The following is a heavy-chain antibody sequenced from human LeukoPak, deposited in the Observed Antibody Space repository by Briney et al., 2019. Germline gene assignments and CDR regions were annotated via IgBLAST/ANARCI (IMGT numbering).Heavy chain of an antibody. D-gene: IGHD3-22*01. CDR2: LYDDGAT. Sequence: GGSLRLSCAASGFTVSSSFMSWVRQAPGKGLEWVSVLYDDGATKYADSVKGRFTISRDNSENTLFLQMNSLRAEDTAVYYCARDVPAYYYDSSGYTDAFDIWGQGTMVTVSS. J-gene: IGHJ3*02. V-gene: IGHV3-53*01. CDR3: ARDVPAYYYDSSGYTDAFDI. CDR1: GFTVSSSF.